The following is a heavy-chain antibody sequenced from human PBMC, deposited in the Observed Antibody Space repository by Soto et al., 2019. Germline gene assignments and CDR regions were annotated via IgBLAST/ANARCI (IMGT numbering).Heavy chain of an antibody. CDR2: ISYDGSNE. D-gene: IGHD3-10*01. V-gene: IGHV3-30*18. CDR1: GFTFTSSG. CDR3: AKIGGFGESYDY. Sequence: QVQLVESGGGVVQPGRSLRLSCAVSGFTFTSSGMHWVRLAPGKGLEWVAVISYDGSNEYYADSVKARFTISRDNSKNTLYLQMNSLRVEDTAVYFCAKIGGFGESYDYWGQGILVTVSS. J-gene: IGHJ4*02.